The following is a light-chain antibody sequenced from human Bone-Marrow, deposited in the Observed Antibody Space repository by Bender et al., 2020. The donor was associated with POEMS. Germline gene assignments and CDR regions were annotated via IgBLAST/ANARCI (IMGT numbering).Light chain of an antibody. CDR1: SGSIADHY. V-gene: IGLV6-57*01. Sequence: NFMLTQPHSVSESPGKTVIISCTRSSGSIADHYVQWLQQRPGRSPTTVIYEDNQRPSGVPDRFSGSIDRSSNSASLTISGLKTEDEADYYCQSYDSNIWVFGGGTKLTVL. CDR3: QSYDSNIWV. CDR2: EDN. J-gene: IGLJ3*02.